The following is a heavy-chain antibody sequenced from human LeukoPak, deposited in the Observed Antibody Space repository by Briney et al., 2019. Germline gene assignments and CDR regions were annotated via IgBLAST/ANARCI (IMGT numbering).Heavy chain of an antibody. CDR2: INAGNGNT. Sequence: ASVTVSCKASGYTFTSYAMHWVRQAPGQRLEWMGWINAGNGNTKYSQKFQGRVTITRDTSASTAYMELSSLRSEDTAVYYCARGVRGYSGYEGDYWGQGTLVTVSS. CDR1: GYTFTSYA. J-gene: IGHJ4*02. CDR3: ARGVRGYSGYEGDY. D-gene: IGHD5-12*01. V-gene: IGHV1-3*01.